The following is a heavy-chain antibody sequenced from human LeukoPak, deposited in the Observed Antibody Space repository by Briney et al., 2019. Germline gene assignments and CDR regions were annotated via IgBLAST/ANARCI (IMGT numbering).Heavy chain of an antibody. CDR1: GDSVTGYF. J-gene: IGHJ4*02. CDR3: VIGVGWQPDY. V-gene: IGHV4-59*02. CDR2: IYKIGTT. D-gene: IGHD2-15*01. Sequence: SETLSLTCTDFGDSVTGYFLNWVRQPPGKGLEWIGHIYKIGTTNYNPSLKSRLTISADTSKNQFSLQLRSVTAADTAVYYCVIGVGWQPDYWGQGALVTVSS.